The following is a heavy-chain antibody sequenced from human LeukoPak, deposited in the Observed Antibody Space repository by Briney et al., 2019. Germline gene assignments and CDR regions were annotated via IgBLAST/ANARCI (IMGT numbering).Heavy chain of an antibody. D-gene: IGHD3-3*01. Sequence: GGSLRLSCAASGFTFRTSWIHWVRQAPGKGLVWVSRITPDGSGTDYADSVKGRFTISRDNAKSTLYLQMNSLRVEDTAVYYCAKSMSGPNDYWGQGTLVTVSS. CDR1: GFTFRTSW. J-gene: IGHJ4*02. CDR3: AKSMSGPNDY. CDR2: ITPDGSGT. V-gene: IGHV3-74*01.